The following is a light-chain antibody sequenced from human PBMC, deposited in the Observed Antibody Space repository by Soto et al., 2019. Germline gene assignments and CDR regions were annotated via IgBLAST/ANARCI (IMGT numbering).Light chain of an antibody. CDR3: CSYTSSITYV. Sequence: QSAPTQPASVSGSPGQSIAISCTGTSSDVGGYNYVSWYQQHPGKAPKLMIYHVSNRPSGVSNRFSGSKSGNTASLTISGLLAEDEADYYCCSYTSSITYVFGTGTKLTVL. J-gene: IGLJ1*01. CDR2: HVS. CDR1: SSDVGGYNY. V-gene: IGLV2-14*01.